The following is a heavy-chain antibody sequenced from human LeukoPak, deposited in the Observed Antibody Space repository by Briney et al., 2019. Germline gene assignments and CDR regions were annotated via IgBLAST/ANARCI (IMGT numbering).Heavy chain of an antibody. V-gene: IGHV5-51*01. D-gene: IGHD5-12*01. CDR2: IYTSASDT. J-gene: IGHJ4*02. CDR3: ARPSNSGYDY. Sequence: TGESLKISCKGSGYSFTSNWIGWVRQMPGKGLEWMGIIYTSASDTRYSPSFQGQVTISADKSISTAYLQWSSLKASDTAMYYCARPSNSGYDYWGQGALVTVSS. CDR1: GYSFTSNW.